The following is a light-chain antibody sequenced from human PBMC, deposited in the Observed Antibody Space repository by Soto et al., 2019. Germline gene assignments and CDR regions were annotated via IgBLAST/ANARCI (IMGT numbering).Light chain of an antibody. V-gene: IGKV3-20*01. J-gene: IGKJ4*01. Sequence: IVLTQSPGTLSLSPGERATLSCRASQSVSSSYLVWYQQRPGQPPRLLIYGTSTRAAGISDRFSGSGSGTDFTLTIYRLEPGDSAVYYCQQYGTSALTFGEWTKVEIK. CDR2: GTS. CDR3: QQYGTSALT. CDR1: QSVSSSY.